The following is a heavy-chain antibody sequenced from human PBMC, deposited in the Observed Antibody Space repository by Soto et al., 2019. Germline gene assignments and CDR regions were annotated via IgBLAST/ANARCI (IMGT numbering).Heavy chain of an antibody. CDR1: GGSISSGDYY. CDR3: AKSSSNNWFDP. D-gene: IGHD6-13*01. J-gene: IGHJ5*02. CDR2: IHNSGST. Sequence: KPSETLSLTCTVSGGSISSGDYYWSWIRQPPGKGLEWIGYIHNSGSTYYNPSLTSRIIISSDTSKNQFSLKLTSVTAADTAFYYCAKSSSNNWFDPWGQGTLVTVSS. V-gene: IGHV4-30-4*01.